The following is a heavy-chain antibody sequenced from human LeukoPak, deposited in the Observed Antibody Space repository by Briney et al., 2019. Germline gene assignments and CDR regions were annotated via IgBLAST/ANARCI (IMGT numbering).Heavy chain of an antibody. CDR3: ARDRFGKRWLQKWGGPYYFDY. J-gene: IGHJ4*02. CDR1: GXTFSSYS. CDR2: ISSSSSYI. V-gene: IGHV3-21*01. D-gene: IGHD5-24*01. Sequence: GGSLRLSCAASGXTFSSYSMNWVCQAPGKGLEWVSSISSSSSYIYYADSVKGRFTISRDNAKNSLYLQMNSLRAEDTAVYYCARDRFGKRWLQKWGGPYYFDYWGQGTLVTVSS.